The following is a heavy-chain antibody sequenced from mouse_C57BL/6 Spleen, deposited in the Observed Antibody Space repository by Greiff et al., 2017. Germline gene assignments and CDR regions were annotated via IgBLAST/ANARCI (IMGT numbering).Heavy chain of an antibody. J-gene: IGHJ4*01. CDR2: IYPSDSET. V-gene: IGHV1-61*01. D-gene: IGHD1-1*02. CDR1: GYTFTSYW. CDR3: AKGGCFSHYAMDY. Sequence: QVQLQQPGAELVRPGSSVKLSCKASGYTFTSYWMDWVKQRPGQGLEWIGNIYPSDSETHYNQKFKDKATLTVAKSSSTAYMQLSSLTSEESAVYYCAKGGCFSHYAMDYWGQGTSVTVSS.